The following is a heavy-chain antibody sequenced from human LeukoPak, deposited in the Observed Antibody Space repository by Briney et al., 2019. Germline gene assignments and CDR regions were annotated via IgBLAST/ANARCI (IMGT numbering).Heavy chain of an antibody. J-gene: IGHJ4*02. CDR1: GSTFSSYG. V-gene: IGHV1-69*06. CDR3: AREGGLYCSGGSCYGY. D-gene: IGHD2-15*01. CDR2: IIPIFGTA. Sequence: SVKVSCKASGSTFSSYGISWVRQAPGQGLEWMGGIIPIFGTANYAQKFQGRVTITADKSTSTAYMELSSLRSEDTAVYYCAREGGLYCSGGSCYGYWGQGTLVTVSS.